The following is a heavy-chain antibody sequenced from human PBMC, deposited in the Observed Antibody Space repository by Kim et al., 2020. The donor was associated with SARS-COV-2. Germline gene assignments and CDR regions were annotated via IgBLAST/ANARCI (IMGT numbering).Heavy chain of an antibody. J-gene: IGHJ6*02. V-gene: IGHV1-18*01. CDR2: ISAYKGNT. Sequence: ASVKVSYKAAGYTFSDYGISWVRQAPGQGLEWMGWISAYKGNTNYAQNVQGRVTLTTDTSARTAYMELTSLRSDDTAVYYCAREIGWVTVVRGVYYYGMDVWGQGTTVTVSS. CDR1: GYTFSDYG. D-gene: IGHD3-10*01. CDR3: AREIGWVTVVRGVYYYGMDV.